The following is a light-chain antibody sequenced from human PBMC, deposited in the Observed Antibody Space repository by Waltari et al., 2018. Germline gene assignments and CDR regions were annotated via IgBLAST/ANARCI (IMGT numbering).Light chain of an antibody. V-gene: IGKV4-1*01. CDR1: QSVLYSSNNKNY. Sequence: DIVMTQSPDSLAVSLGERATINCKSSQSVLYSSNNKNYLAWYQQKPGQPPKLLIYWASTRESGVPDRFSGSGSGTYFTLTISSLQAEDVAVYYCQQDYSTPPRTFGQGTKVEIK. CDR2: WAS. CDR3: QQDYSTPPRT. J-gene: IGKJ1*01.